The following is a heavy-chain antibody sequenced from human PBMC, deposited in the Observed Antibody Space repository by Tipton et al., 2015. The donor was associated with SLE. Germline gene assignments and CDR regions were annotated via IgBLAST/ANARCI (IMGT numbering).Heavy chain of an antibody. V-gene: IGHV3-13*01. D-gene: IGHD3/OR15-3a*01. CDR1: GFTFRGTD. CDR3: TRGKNFWTGNSDYYGMDL. CDR2: IGNSGVT. J-gene: IGHJ6*02. Sequence: SLRLSCATSGFTFRGTDFHWVRQSTGNELEWVSAIGNSGVTYYSDSVKGRFIISRDYTENSVNLQMNSLRVDDTAVYHCTRGKNFWTGNSDYYGMDLWGPGTTVIVSS.